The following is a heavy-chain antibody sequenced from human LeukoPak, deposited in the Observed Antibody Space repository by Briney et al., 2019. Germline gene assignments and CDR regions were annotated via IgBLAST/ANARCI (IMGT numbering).Heavy chain of an antibody. J-gene: IGHJ1*01. D-gene: IGHD3-3*01. V-gene: IGHV1-69*13. CDR3: ESSLDDFWSGSYNV. Sequence: SVKVSCKASGYTFTGYYMSWVRQAPGQGREWMGGIIPIFGTANYAQKLQGRVTITADESTSTAYMEMSRERSEETGVYYCESSLDDFWSGSYNVWGQGTLVTVFS. CDR1: GYTFTGYY. CDR2: IIPIFGTA.